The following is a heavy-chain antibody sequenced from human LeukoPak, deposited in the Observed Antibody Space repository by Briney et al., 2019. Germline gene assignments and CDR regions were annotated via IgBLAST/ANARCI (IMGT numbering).Heavy chain of an antibody. Sequence: SETLSLTCAVYGGSFSGYYWSWIRQPPGKGLEWIGEINHSGSTNYNPSLKSRVTISVDTSKNQFSLKLSSVTAADTAVYYCARGKTYPNYDFWSGYYMKWFDPWGQGTLVTVSS. CDR2: INHSGST. D-gene: IGHD3-3*01. J-gene: IGHJ5*02. CDR1: GGSFSGYY. CDR3: ARGKTYPNYDFWSGYYMKWFDP. V-gene: IGHV4-34*01.